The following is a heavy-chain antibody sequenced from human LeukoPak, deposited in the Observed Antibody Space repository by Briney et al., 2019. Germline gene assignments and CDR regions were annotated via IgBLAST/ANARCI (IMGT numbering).Heavy chain of an antibody. V-gene: IGHV3-21*01. CDR2: ISSSSSYI. Sequence: PGGSLRLSCAASGFTFSSYSMNWVRQAPGKGLEWVSSISSSSSYIYYADSVKGRFTIPRDNAKNSLYLQMNSLRAEDTAVYYCGYYDSSGYYPDYWGQGTLVTVSS. J-gene: IGHJ4*02. D-gene: IGHD3-22*01. CDR3: GYYDSSGYYPDY. CDR1: GFTFSSYS.